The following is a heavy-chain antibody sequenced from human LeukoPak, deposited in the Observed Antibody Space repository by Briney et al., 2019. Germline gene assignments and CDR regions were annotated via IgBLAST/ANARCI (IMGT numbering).Heavy chain of an antibody. CDR3: ARETPYGSLTFDY. V-gene: IGHV3-7*03. J-gene: IGHJ4*02. Sequence: GGSLRLSCAASGFTFSSYWMSWVRQAPGKGLEWVANMQPDGGEKYYVDSVKGRFTIFRDNAKNSLYLQMNSLRAEDTAVYYCARETPYGSLTFDYWGQGTRVTVSS. CDR2: MQPDGGEK. D-gene: IGHD3-10*01. CDR1: GFTFSSYW.